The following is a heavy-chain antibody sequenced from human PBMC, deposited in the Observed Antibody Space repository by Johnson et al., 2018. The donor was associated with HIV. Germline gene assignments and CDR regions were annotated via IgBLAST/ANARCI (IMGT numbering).Heavy chain of an antibody. V-gene: IGHV3-7*05. D-gene: IGHD2-2*01. CDR2: IKQDGSEK. Sequence: VQLVESGGGLVQPGGSLRLSCAASGFTFSSYWMSWVRQAPGKGLEWVANIKQDGSEKSFVDSVKGRFTISRDNSKNTLYLQMNSLRAEDTAVYYCAKPYCSRSICSFDIWGQGTMVTVSS. CDR3: AKPYCSRSICSFDI. J-gene: IGHJ3*02. CDR1: GFTFSSYW.